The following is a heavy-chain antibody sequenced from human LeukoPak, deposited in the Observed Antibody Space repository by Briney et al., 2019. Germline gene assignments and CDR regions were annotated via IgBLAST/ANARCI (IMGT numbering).Heavy chain of an antibody. V-gene: IGHV4-59*01. D-gene: IGHD3-16*02. CDR2: ISDIGGI. CDR1: GGSISSYY. Sequence: PSETLSLTCTVSGGSISSYYWSWIRQPPGKGLEWIAYISDIGGINYNPSLKSRVTISLDTSKNQFSLKLSSVTAADTAVYYCARVGSYDYVWGSYRPLVNPFDYWGQGTLVTVSS. CDR3: ARVGSYDYVWGSYRPLVNPFDY. J-gene: IGHJ4*02.